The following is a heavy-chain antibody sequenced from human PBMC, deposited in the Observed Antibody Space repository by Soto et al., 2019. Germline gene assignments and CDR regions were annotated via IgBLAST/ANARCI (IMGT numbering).Heavy chain of an antibody. CDR1: GFTFGSYA. CDR3: AKESEPLVVSASRVYGLDV. Sequence: PGGSLRLSCAASGFTFGSYAMTWVRQAPGKGLEWVSLIGVNDGNTHYAASVKGRFTISRDNSKDTLYLQMNSLRAEDTAVYYCAKESEPLVVSASRVYGLDVWGQGTTVTVSS. V-gene: IGHV3-23*01. J-gene: IGHJ6*02. CDR2: IGVNDGNT. D-gene: IGHD2-2*01.